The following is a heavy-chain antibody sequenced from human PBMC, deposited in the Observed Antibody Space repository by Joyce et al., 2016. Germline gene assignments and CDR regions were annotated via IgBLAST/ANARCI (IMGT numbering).Heavy chain of an antibody. V-gene: IGHV1-2*06. CDR2: INPRSGGA. D-gene: IGHD1-1*01. J-gene: IGHJ3*01. Sequence: QVQLVQSGAEMKKPGASVKVSCKASGYTFTDYYIHWVRQAPGQGLGGMGRINPRSGGANYTPKCEGRVTMARDTSTSAVTMEMNTLTSSDTAVYYCAKVGVTLMRNAFDLWGQGTVISVSS. CDR1: GYTFTDYY. CDR3: AKVGVTLMRNAFDL.